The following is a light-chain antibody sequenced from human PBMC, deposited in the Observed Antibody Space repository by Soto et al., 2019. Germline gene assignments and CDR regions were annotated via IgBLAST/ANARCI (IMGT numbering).Light chain of an antibody. CDR2: GNS. CDR1: RSNIGAGYD. V-gene: IGLV1-40*01. J-gene: IGLJ2*01. Sequence: QSVLTQPPSVSGAPGQRVTISCTGSRSNIGAGYDVHWYQQLPGIAPKLLTYGNSNRPSGVPDRLSASKSGTSASLAITGLRAEDEADYYCQSYDSSLSGVVFGGGTKLTVL. CDR3: QSYDSSLSGVV.